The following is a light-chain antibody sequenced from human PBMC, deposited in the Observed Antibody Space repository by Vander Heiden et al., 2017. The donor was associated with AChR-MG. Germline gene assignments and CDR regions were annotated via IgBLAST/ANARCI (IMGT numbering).Light chain of an antibody. CDR2: QNT. V-gene: IGLV3-1*01. CDR3: QAWDGPTVV. J-gene: IGLJ2*01. CDR1: QLGNKY. Sequence: SFDLTQPPSVSVYPGQTATIACSADQLGNKYVCWYQQKPGQSPVQVIYQNTNRPSGIPERFSGSKSGKTATLTISGTQAIDEADYYCQAWDGPTVVFGGGTKLTVL.